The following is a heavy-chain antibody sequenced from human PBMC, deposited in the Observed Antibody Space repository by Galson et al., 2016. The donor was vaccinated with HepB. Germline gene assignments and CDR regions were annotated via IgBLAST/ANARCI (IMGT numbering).Heavy chain of an antibody. J-gene: IGHJ6*02. V-gene: IGHV1-46*01. Sequence: SVKVSCKASGYNFISFHLHWVRQAPGQGLEWVGIINPEGGSTIHAQKFQGRVTMTRDTSTSTVYLELSSLRSEDTAVYYCARVSLWFGELFSDGMDVGGQGTTVTVSS. CDR2: INPEGGST. CDR1: GYNFISFH. D-gene: IGHD3-10*01. CDR3: ARVSLWFGELFSDGMDV.